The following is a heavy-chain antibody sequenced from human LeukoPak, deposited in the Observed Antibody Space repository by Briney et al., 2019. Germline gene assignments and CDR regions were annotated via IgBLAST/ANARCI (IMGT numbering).Heavy chain of an antibody. V-gene: IGHV3-9*01. CDR3: AKDNVAAAGTNYYYYGMDV. Sequence: GRSLRLSCAASGFTFDDYAMHWVRQAPGKGLEWVSGISWNSGSIGYADSVKGRFTISRDNAKNSLYLQMNSLRAEDTALYYCAKDNVAAAGTNYYYYGMDVWGQGTTVTVSS. CDR1: GFTFDDYA. CDR2: ISWNSGSI. J-gene: IGHJ6*02. D-gene: IGHD6-13*01.